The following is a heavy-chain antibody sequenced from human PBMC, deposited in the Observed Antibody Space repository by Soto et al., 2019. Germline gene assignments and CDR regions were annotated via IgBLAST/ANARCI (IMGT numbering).Heavy chain of an antibody. J-gene: IGHJ6*02. D-gene: IGHD3-3*01. CDR2: MNPNSGNT. CDR1: GYTFTSYD. V-gene: IGHV1-8*01. CDR3: ARLMIFGVVITNYYYYGMDV. Sequence: ASVKVSCKASGYTFTSYDINWVRQATGQGLEWMGWMNPNSGNTGYAQKFQGRVTMTRNTSISTAYMELSSLRSEDTAVYYCARLMIFGVVITNYYYYGMDVWGQGTTVTVSS.